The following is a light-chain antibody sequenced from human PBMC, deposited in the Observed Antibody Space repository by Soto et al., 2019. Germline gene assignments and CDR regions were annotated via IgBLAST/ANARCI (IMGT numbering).Light chain of an antibody. V-gene: IGKV1-5*01. J-gene: IGKJ1*01. Sequence: DIQMTQSPSTLSASVGDRVTITCRASQTINSWLAWYQQKPGKAPKVLIFDASSLKTGVPSRFSGSGSGTEFTLTISNLQPDDFACYYCQQYHSYSSAPFGQGTKV. CDR1: QTINSW. CDR2: DAS. CDR3: QQYHSYSSAP.